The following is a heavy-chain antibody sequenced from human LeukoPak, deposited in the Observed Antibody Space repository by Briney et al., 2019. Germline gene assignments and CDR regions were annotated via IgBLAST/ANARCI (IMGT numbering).Heavy chain of an antibody. CDR3: ARFPYSGSYPVDY. CDR1: GYSFTSYW. CDR2: IDPSDSYT. J-gene: IGHJ4*02. V-gene: IGHV5-10-1*01. Sequence: GESLKISCKGTGYSFTSYWISWVRQMPGKGLEWMGRIDPSDSYTNYSPSFQGHVTISADKSISTAYLQWSSLKASDTAMYYCARFPYSGSYPVDYWGQGTLVTASS. D-gene: IGHD1-26*01.